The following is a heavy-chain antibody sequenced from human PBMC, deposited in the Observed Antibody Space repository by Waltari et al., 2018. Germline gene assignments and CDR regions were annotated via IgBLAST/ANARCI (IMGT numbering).Heavy chain of an antibody. D-gene: IGHD2-8*02. Sequence: QVQLQQWGAGLLTPSATLSLTCAVDGGSFSGYYLIWIRQPPGTGLEWIGEINHSGSTHANPYLKSRFTISVDTSKNQFSLKLSSVPAADTAVYYCARGSAGGAEVGDYWGPGTLVTVSS. V-gene: IGHV4-34*01. J-gene: IGHJ4*02. CDR3: ARGSAGGAEVGDY. CDR2: INHSGST. CDR1: GGSFSGYY.